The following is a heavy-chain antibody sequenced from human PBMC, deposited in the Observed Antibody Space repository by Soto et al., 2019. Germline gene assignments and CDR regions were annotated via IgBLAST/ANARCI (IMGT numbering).Heavy chain of an antibody. CDR2: IGAIGAGT. D-gene: IGHD1-26*01. V-gene: IGHV3-23*01. CDR3: ELRKNGSYFDY. CDR1: GFTFSSYA. Sequence: EVQLLESGGGLVQPGGSRRLSFAASGFTFSSYAMSCVRQAPGKGLEWVSGIGAIGAGTYYADSVKGRFTISRDNSKNTLHLQMNSMRAEDTAVYYCELRKNGSYFDYCGQGTLVTVSS. J-gene: IGHJ4*02.